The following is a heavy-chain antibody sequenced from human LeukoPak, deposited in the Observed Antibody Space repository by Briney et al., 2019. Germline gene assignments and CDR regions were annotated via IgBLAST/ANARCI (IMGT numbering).Heavy chain of an antibody. Sequence: ASVKVSCKASGYTFTGYYMHWVRQAPGQGLWWMGWINPNSGGTNYAQKFQGRVTMTRDTSTSTAYMELSRLRSDDTAVYYCASGSYDFWSGYPDNWFDPWGQGTLVTVSS. CDR1: GYTFTGYY. V-gene: IGHV1-2*02. J-gene: IGHJ5*02. D-gene: IGHD3-3*01. CDR3: ASGSYDFWSGYPDNWFDP. CDR2: INPNSGGT.